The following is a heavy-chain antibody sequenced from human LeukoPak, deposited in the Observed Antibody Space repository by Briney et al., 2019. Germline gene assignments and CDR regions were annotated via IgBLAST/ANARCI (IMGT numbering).Heavy chain of an antibody. V-gene: IGHV4-59*01. J-gene: IGHJ4*02. Sequence: SETLSLTCTVSGGSLSSDYWSWIRQSPGTGLEWIGYIYYPTTTNYNPSLKSRVTMSLDTSKNHFSLDLTSVTGADTAVYFCATGHGSGWFDYWGQGTLVTVSS. CDR2: IYYPTTT. CDR1: GGSLSSDY. D-gene: IGHD6-19*01. CDR3: ATGHGSGWFDY.